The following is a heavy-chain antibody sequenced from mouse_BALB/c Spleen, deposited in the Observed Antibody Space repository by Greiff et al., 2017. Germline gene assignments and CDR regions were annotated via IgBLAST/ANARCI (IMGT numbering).Heavy chain of an antibody. CDR2: IDTSDSYT. J-gene: IGHJ3*01. Sequence: QVQLQQPGAELVMPGASVKMSCKASGYTFTDYWMHWVKQRPGQGLEWIGAIDTSDSYTSYNQKFKGKATLTVDESSSTAYMQLSSLTSEDSAVYYCARYYYDGSWFAYWGQGTLVTVSA. V-gene: IGHV1-69*01. CDR3: ARYYYDGSWFAY. D-gene: IGHD1-1*01. CDR1: GYTFTDYW.